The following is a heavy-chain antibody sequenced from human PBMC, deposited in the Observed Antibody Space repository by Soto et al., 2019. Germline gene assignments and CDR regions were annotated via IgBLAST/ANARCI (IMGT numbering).Heavy chain of an antibody. CDR2: IAPSGST. Sequence: QVQLQESGPRLVKPSETLSLFCTVSGASISSYHRSWIRQSAGKGLEWIGRIAPSGSTNYNPSLRGRVTMSLDTSETQFSLRMRSVTAADTAVYYCARDRSAAGPSNWFDPWGQGTLVTVSS. V-gene: IGHV4-4*07. D-gene: IGHD6-13*01. CDR1: GASISSYH. J-gene: IGHJ5*02. CDR3: ARDRSAAGPSNWFDP.